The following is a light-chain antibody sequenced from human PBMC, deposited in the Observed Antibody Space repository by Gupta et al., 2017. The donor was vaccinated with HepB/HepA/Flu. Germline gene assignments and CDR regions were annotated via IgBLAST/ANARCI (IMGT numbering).Light chain of an antibody. CDR3: QAWDSSTVV. CDR2: QDN. V-gene: IGLV3-1*01. J-gene: IGLJ3*02. Sequence: SYELTQPPSVSVSPGQTASITCSGDILGNKYASWYEQKPGQYPVLVIYQDNKRPSGIPERFSGSKSGNTATLTISGTQSMDEADYYCQAWDSSTVVFGGGTKLTVL. CDR1: ILGNKY.